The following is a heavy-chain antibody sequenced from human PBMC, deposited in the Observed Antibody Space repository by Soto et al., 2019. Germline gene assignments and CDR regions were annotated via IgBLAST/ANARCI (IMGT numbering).Heavy chain of an antibody. D-gene: IGHD3-10*01. J-gene: IGHJ5*02. CDR3: ARQGWRVRGVGNNWFDP. CDR1: GGSISSYY. V-gene: IGHV4-59*08. CDR2: IFYSGNT. Sequence: SETLSLTCTVSGGSISSYYWSWIRQPPGKGLEWIGYIFYSGNTNYNPSLKSRVTISVDTSKNQLSLKLSSVTAADTAVYYCARQGWRVRGVGNNWFDPWGQGTLVTVSS.